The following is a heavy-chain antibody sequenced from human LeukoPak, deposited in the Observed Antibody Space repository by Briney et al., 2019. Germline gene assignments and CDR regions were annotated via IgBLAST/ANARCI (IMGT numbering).Heavy chain of an antibody. CDR3: ARQAGSGLFILP. CDR2: IYYSGNT. J-gene: IGHJ4*02. Sequence: PSETLSLTCTVSGVSISSSNSYWGWIRQPPGKGLEWIGSIYYSGNTYYNASLKSQVSISIDTSKNQFSLRLTSVTAADTAVYYCARQAGSGLFILPGGQGTLVTVSS. CDR1: GVSISSSNSY. V-gene: IGHV4-39*01. D-gene: IGHD3/OR15-3a*01.